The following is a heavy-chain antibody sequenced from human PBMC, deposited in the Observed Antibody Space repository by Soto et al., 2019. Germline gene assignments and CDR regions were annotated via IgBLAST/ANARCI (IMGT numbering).Heavy chain of an antibody. CDR2: ISGSGGST. J-gene: IGHJ4*02. Sequence: GGSLRLSCAASGFTFSSYAMSWVRQAPGKGLEWVSAISGSGGSTYYADSVKGRFTTSRDNSKNTLYLQMNSLRAEDTAVYYCAKGGRQWLSSGYFDYWGQGTLVTVSS. D-gene: IGHD6-19*01. V-gene: IGHV3-23*01. CDR1: GFTFSSYA. CDR3: AKGGRQWLSSGYFDY.